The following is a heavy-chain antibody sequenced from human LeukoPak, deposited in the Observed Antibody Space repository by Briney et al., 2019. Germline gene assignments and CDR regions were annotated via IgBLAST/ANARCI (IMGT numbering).Heavy chain of an antibody. D-gene: IGHD1-26*01. CDR1: GFTFSSYS. Sequence: GGSLRLSCAASGFTFSSYSMNWVRQAPGKGLEWVSSISSSSYIYYADSVKGRFTISRDNAKNSLYLQMDSLRAEDTAVYYCARERSGGSYVDYWGQGTLVTVSS. J-gene: IGHJ4*02. CDR2: ISSSSYI. CDR3: ARERSGGSYVDY. V-gene: IGHV3-21*01.